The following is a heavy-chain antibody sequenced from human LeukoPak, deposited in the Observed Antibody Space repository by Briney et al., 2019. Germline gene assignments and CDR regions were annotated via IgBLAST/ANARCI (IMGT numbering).Heavy chain of an antibody. D-gene: IGHD3-3*01. CDR2: IKQDGSEM. Sequence: GGSLRLSCAASGFTFTMYWMTWVRQAPGKGLEWVANIKQDGSEMYYVDSVKGRLTISRDNAKNSLYLQMNSLRAEDTAVYYCARDQGVDYDSWTGYPLFDYWGEGTLVTVSS. V-gene: IGHV3-7*05. CDR1: GFTFTMYW. CDR3: ARDQGVDYDSWTGYPLFDY. J-gene: IGHJ4*02.